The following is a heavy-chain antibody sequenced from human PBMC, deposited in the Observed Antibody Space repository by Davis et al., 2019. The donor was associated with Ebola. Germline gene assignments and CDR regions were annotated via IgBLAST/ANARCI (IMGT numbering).Heavy chain of an antibody. J-gene: IGHJ4*02. D-gene: IGHD3-3*01. V-gene: IGHV3-7*03. CDR3: ARDAAPYYDFWSGYPDY. Sequence: GGSLRLSCAASGFTFSSYWMSWVRQAPGKGLEWVANIKQDGSEKYYVDSVKGRFTIPRDNAKNSLYLQMNSLRAEDTAVYYCARDAAPYYDFWSGYPDYWGQGTLVTVSS. CDR2: IKQDGSEK. CDR1: GFTFSSYW.